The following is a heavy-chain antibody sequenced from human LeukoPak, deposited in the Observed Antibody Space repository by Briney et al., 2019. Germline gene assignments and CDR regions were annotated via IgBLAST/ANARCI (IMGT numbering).Heavy chain of an antibody. CDR2: IYGGGNI. CDR3: ARGAGYNYPYYFDY. J-gene: IGHJ4*02. Sequence: GGSLRLSCAASGFTVSSNYMNWVRQAPGKGLEWVSVIYGGGNIYYADSVKGRFTISRDNSKNTLYLQMNSLRAGDTAVYYCARGAGYNYPYYFDYWGQGTLVTVSS. CDR1: GFTVSSNY. V-gene: IGHV3-53*01. D-gene: IGHD5-24*01.